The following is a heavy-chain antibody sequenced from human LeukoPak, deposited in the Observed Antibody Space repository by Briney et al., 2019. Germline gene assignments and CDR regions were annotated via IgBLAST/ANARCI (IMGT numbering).Heavy chain of an antibody. J-gene: IGHJ4*02. Sequence: PGRSLRLSCAASGFTFSSYAMHWVRQAPGKGLEWVAVISYDGSNKYYADSVKGRFTISRDNSKNTLYLQMNSLRAEDTAVYYCARQPNPRKYGDYGDYWGQGTLVTVSS. D-gene: IGHD4-17*01. CDR2: ISYDGSNK. CDR3: ARQPNPRKYGDYGDY. CDR1: GFTFSSYA. V-gene: IGHV3-30*04.